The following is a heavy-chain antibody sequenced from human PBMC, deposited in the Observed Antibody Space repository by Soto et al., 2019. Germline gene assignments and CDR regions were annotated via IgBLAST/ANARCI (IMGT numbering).Heavy chain of an antibody. D-gene: IGHD6-19*01. V-gene: IGHV3-30-3*01. CDR2: ISYDGSNK. CDR3: AREKSSGWFGDDAFDI. CDR1: GFTFSSYA. Sequence: QVQLVESGGGVVQPGRSLRLSCAASGFTFSSYATHWVRQAPGKGLEWVAVISYDGSNKYYADSVKGRFTISRDNSKNTLYLQMNSLRAEDTAVYYCAREKSSGWFGDDAFDIWGQGTMVTVSS. J-gene: IGHJ3*02.